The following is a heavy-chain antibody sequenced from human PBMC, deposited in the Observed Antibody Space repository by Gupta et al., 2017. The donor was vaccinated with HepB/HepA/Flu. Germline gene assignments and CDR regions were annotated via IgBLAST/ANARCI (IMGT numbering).Heavy chain of an antibody. CDR3: ARGHVLRIKISGVATNTPNWIDP. CDR2: MNPNSGNT. Sequence: QVQLVQSGAEVKKPGASVKVSCQASGYTFSNYDIWWVRQATGQGLEWMGWMNPNSGNTGYAQKFQGRVIMTRDTSTSTAYMELSSLRSDDTAVYYCARGHVLRIKISGVATNTPNWIDPWGQGTLVTVSS. V-gene: IGHV1-8*01. D-gene: IGHD3-3*01. J-gene: IGHJ5*02. CDR1: GYTFSNYD.